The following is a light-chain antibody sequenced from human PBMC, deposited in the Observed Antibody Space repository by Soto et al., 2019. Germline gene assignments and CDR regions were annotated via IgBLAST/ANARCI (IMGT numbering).Light chain of an antibody. CDR2: EVS. J-gene: IGLJ1*01. CDR1: SSDVGSYKY. Sequence: QSALTQPASVSGSPGQSITISCTGTSSDVGSYKYVSWYQQHPGKAPKLMIYEVSKRPSGYANRFSGSKSGNTASLTISGLQAEDEADYYCCSCAGSSTYVFGTGTKVTVL. CDR3: CSCAGSSTYV. V-gene: IGLV2-23*02.